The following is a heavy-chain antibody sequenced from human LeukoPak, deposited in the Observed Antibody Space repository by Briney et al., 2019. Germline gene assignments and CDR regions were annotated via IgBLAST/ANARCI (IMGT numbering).Heavy chain of an antibody. J-gene: IGHJ4*02. Sequence: EGSLRLSCAASGFTFSNYGMHWVRQAPGKGLEWVAFIRYDGTNKYYADSVKGRFTISRDKSKNTLYLQMSSLRAEDTAVYYCAKDGARYELLLRYYCDYWGQGTLVTVSS. CDR3: AKDGARYELLLRYYCDY. D-gene: IGHD2-21*02. CDR1: GFTFSNYG. V-gene: IGHV3-30*02. CDR2: IRYDGTNK.